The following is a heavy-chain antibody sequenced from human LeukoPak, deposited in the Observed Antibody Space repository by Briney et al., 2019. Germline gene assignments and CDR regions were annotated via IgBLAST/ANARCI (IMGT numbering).Heavy chain of an antibody. V-gene: IGHV3-21*04. CDR3: ARGDLRAMVRGSI. CDR1: GFTFSSYS. Sequence: GGSLRLSCAASGFTFSSYSMNWVRQAPGKGLEWVSSISSSSSYIYYADSVKGRFTISRDNSKNTLYLQMNSLRAEDTAVYYCARGDLRAMVRGSIWGQGTLVTVSS. J-gene: IGHJ4*02. CDR2: ISSSSSYI. D-gene: IGHD3-10*01.